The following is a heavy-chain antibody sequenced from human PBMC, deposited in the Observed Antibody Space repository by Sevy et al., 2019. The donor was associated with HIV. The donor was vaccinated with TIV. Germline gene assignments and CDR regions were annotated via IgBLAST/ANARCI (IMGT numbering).Heavy chain of an antibody. J-gene: IGHJ4*02. CDR1: GFTFSSYA. Sequence: GGSLRLSYAASGFTFSSYAMSWVRQAPGKGLEWVSVISGSGGTTYYADSVRGRFTISRDNSKNTLFLQMNSLRAEDTAVYYCAKEGGIVVVPAAIDYWGQGTLVTVSS. CDR2: ISGSGGTT. V-gene: IGHV3-23*01. D-gene: IGHD2-2*01. CDR3: AKEGGIVVVPAAIDY.